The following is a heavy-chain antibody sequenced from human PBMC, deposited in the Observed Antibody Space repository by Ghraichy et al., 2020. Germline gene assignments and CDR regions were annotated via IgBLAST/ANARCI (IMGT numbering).Heavy chain of an antibody. CDR2: IIPIFGTA. V-gene: IGHV1-69*13. Sequence: SVKVSCKASGGTFSSYAISWVRQAPGQGLEWMGGIIPIFGTANYAQKFQGRVTITADESTSTAYMELSSLRSEDTAVYYCARDRYSSSWTSYYYYGMDVWGQGTTVTVSS. CDR3: ARDRYSSSWTSYYYYGMDV. D-gene: IGHD6-13*01. CDR1: GGTFSSYA. J-gene: IGHJ6*02.